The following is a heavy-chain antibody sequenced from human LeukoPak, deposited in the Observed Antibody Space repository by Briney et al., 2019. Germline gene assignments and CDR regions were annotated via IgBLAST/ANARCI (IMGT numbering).Heavy chain of an antibody. V-gene: IGHV3-53*01. CDR2: IYRGGST. CDR3: ASARESCHSAECYEYFQP. D-gene: IGHD2/OR15-2a*01. J-gene: IGHJ1*01. Sequence: GGSLRLSCTGSGFTVGTTSMSWARQSQGQGLEWVSVIYRGGSTYYADSVNGRFTISRDNSRNSLSLQMNSLRDETTAFYYCASARESCHSAECYEYFQPWGQGNLVTVSS. CDR1: GFTVGTTS.